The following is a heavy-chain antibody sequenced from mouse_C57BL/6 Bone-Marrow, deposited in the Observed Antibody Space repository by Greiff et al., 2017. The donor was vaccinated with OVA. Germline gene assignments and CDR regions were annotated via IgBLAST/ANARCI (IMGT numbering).Heavy chain of an antibody. J-gene: IGHJ3*01. CDR2: FYPGSGSI. CDR1: GYTFTEYT. Sequence: QVQLQQSGAELVKPGASVKLSCKASGYTFTEYTIHWVKQRSGQGLEWIGWFYPGSGSIKYNEKYKDKATLTADKSSSTVYMGLSRLTTEDSAVYFCGRHKGGLDSRDWFAYWGQGTLVTVSA. V-gene: IGHV1-62-2*01. D-gene: IGHD3-3*01. CDR3: GRHKGGLDSRDWFAY.